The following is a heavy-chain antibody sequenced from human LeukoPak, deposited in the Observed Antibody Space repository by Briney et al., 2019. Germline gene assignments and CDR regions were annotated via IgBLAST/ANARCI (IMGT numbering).Heavy chain of an antibody. J-gene: IGHJ4*02. V-gene: IGHV4-39*07. CDR1: GDSISSSTYY. CDR3: ARDLGGYRHGLEGDY. Sequence: SETLSLTCDVSGDSISSSTYYWAWIRQPPGKGLEWVASIYYTGSTYYNPSLKSRVTISSDKSKNQFSLTLSSVTAADTAMYYCARDLGGYRHGLEGDYWGQGTLVTASS. CDR2: IYYTGST. D-gene: IGHD5-18*01.